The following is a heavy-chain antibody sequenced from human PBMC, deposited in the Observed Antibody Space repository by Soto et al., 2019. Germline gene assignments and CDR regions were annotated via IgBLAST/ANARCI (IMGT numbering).Heavy chain of an antibody. J-gene: IGHJ4*02. D-gene: IGHD3-10*01. CDR1: GYNIMPYG. V-gene: IGHV1-18*04. Sequence: GASVKVSCKPSGYNIMPYGVSWVLQAPGQGLEWMGWISPWKGNTNYAQSFQGRVTMTTDTSTSTAYMELRSLTSDDTAVYYCARNLDPSGSYYTDYWGPGTLVTVYS. CDR2: ISPWKGNT. CDR3: ARNLDPSGSYYTDY.